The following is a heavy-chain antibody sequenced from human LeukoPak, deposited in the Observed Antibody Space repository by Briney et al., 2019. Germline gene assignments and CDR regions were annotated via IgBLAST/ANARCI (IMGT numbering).Heavy chain of an antibody. D-gene: IGHD3-22*01. Sequence: GGSLRLSCAASGYTFSAYSMNWVRQAPGQGLEWVSSITSSSSTTIYYADSVKGRFTISRDNAKNSLYLQMNSLRDEDTAVYYCARVGSAYHWYFDLWGRGTLVTVSS. CDR2: ITSSSSTTI. CDR1: GYTFSAYS. V-gene: IGHV3-48*02. J-gene: IGHJ2*01. CDR3: ARVGSAYHWYFDL.